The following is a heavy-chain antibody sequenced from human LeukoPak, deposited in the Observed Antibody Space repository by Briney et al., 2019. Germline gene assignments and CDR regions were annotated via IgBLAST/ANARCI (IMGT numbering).Heavy chain of an antibody. CDR3: ARDRYDFWSGYYYYGMDV. CDR2: ISGSGGST. J-gene: IGHJ6*02. CDR1: GFTFSSYA. V-gene: IGHV3-23*01. Sequence: GGSLRLSCAASGFTFSSYAMGWVRQPPGKGLEWVSVISGSGGSTYYADSVKGRFTISRDKSKNTLYLQMNSLRAEDTAVYYCARDRYDFWSGYYYYGMDVWGQGTTVTVSS. D-gene: IGHD3-3*01.